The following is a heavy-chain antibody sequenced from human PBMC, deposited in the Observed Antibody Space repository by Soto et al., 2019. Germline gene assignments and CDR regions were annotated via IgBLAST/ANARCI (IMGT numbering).Heavy chain of an antibody. D-gene: IGHD6-13*01. J-gene: IGHJ6*02. Sequence: SETLSLTCAVSGYSISSGYYWGWIRQPPGKGLEWIGSIYHSGSTYYRPSLKSRVTISVDTSKNQVSLKVTSVTAADTAVYYCATVGGRWYDYYYYGMDVWGRGTTVTVSS. CDR2: IYHSGST. V-gene: IGHV4-38-2*01. CDR3: ATVGGRWYDYYYYGMDV. CDR1: GYSISSGYY.